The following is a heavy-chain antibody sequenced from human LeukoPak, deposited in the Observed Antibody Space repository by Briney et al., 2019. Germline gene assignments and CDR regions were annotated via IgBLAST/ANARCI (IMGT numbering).Heavy chain of an antibody. CDR2: IYYTGTT. J-gene: IGHJ6*02. CDR3: AREDPQTTVPEGMDV. CDR1: GGSISTYY. Sequence: PSETLSLTCSVSGGSISTYYWSWIRQLPGKGLEWIGYIYYTGTTNYNPSLRSRVTISVDTSRNQFSLRLSSVAAADTAVYYCAREDPQTTVPEGMDVWGHGTTVIVSS. V-gene: IGHV4-59*01. D-gene: IGHD4-17*01.